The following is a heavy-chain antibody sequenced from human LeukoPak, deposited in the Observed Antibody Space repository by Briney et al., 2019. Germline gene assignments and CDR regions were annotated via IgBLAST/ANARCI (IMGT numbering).Heavy chain of an antibody. J-gene: IGHJ5*02. CDR2: MNPNSGNT. V-gene: IGHV1-8*01. CDR1: GYSFSSYG. D-gene: IGHD3-22*01. Sequence: ASVKVSCKASGYSFSSYGISWVRQAPGQGLEWMGWMNPNSGNTGYAQKFQGRVTMTRNTSIGTAYMELSSLRSEDTAVYYCARVSYYYDSSGYYNWFDPWGQGTLVTVSS. CDR3: ARVSYYYDSSGYYNWFDP.